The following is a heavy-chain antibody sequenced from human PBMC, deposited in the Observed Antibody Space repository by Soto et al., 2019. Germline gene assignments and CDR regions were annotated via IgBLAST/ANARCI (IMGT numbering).Heavy chain of an antibody. D-gene: IGHD3-10*01. J-gene: IGHJ6*02. CDR2: IKSKTDGGTT. CDR3: TMNYGARRDYYYGMDV. V-gene: IGHV3-15*01. Sequence: AGGALRHSRGGSGFTFSKAWMSWGRQAPGKGLEWVGRIKSKTDGGTTDYAAPVKGRFTISRDDSKDTLYLQMNSLKTEDTAVYYCTMNYGARRDYYYGMDVWGQGTTVTVS. CDR1: GFTFSKAW.